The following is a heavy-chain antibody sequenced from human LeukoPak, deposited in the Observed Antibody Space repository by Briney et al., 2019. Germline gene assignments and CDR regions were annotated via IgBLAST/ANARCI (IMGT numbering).Heavy chain of an antibody. J-gene: IGHJ6*02. Sequence: SQTLSLSCTVSGGSISSGGDYWSWIRQHPGKGLEWIGYIYYSGSTYYNPSLKSRVTISVDTSKNQFSLKLSSVTAADTAVYYCATSNSYYYYGMDVWGQGTTVTVSS. V-gene: IGHV4-31*03. CDR1: GGSISSGGDY. D-gene: IGHD4-11*01. CDR2: IYYSGST. CDR3: ATSNSYYYYGMDV.